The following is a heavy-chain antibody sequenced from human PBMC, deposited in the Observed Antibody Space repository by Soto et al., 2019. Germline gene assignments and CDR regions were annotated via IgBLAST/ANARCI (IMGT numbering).Heavy chain of an antibody. V-gene: IGHV4-30-4*01. CDR1: GGSISSGDHY. J-gene: IGHJ5*02. Sequence: SETLSLTCTVSGGSISSGDHYWSWIRQPPGRGLEWIGYIYYSGSTYYNPSLKSRVTISVDTSKNQFSLKLSSVTAADTAVYYCARVTTDNWFDPWGQGTLVTVSS. CDR2: IYYSGST. CDR3: ARVTTDNWFDP.